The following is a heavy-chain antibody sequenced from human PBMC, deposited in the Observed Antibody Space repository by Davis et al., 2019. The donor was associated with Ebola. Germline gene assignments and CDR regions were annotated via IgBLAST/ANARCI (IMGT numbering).Heavy chain of an antibody. J-gene: IGHJ6*02. Sequence: SETLSLTCTVSGGSISSYYWSWIRQPPGKGLGWIGYIYYSGSTNYNPSLTSRVTISVDTSKNQFSLKLSSVTAADTAVYYCARCSGVVVVPAAIYYYYGMDVWGQGTTVTVSS. CDR3: ARCSGVVVVPAAIYYYYGMDV. CDR1: GGSISSYY. V-gene: IGHV4-59*08. D-gene: IGHD2-2*01. CDR2: IYYSGST.